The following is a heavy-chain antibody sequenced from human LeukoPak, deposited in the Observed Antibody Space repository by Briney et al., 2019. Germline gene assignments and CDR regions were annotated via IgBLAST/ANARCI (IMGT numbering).Heavy chain of an antibody. CDR3: ARAYDFWVGASYMDV. CDR1: GYTFTSYG. Sequence: GASVKVSCKASGYTFTSYGISWVRQAPGQGLEWMGWISAYNGNTNYAQKLQGRVTMTTDTSTSTAYMGLRSLRSDDTAVYYCARAYDFWVGASYMDVWGKGTTVTVSS. D-gene: IGHD3-3*01. CDR2: ISAYNGNT. J-gene: IGHJ6*03. V-gene: IGHV1-18*01.